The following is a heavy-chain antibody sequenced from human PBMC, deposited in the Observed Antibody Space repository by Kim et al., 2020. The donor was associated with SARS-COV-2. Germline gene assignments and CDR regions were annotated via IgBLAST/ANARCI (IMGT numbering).Heavy chain of an antibody. CDR1: GFTFYNYG. D-gene: IGHD1-26*01. CDR2: ISSDATNK. J-gene: IGHJ4*02. CDR3: AKASTTFVSFYFDY. V-gene: IGHV3-30*18. Sequence: GGSLRLSCAASGFTFYNYGMHWVRQAPGKGLEWVAVISSDATNKYYADSVKGRFTISRDYSENTVYLQMNSLRAEDTAVYYCAKASTTFVSFYFDYWGQGTLVTVSS.